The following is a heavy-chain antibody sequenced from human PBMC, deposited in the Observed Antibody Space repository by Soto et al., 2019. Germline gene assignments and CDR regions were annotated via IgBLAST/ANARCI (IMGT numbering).Heavy chain of an antibody. V-gene: IGHV4-30-4*01. D-gene: IGHD3-10*01. Sequence: SETLSLTCTVFGDSISGGNHYWSWIRQPPGKGLEWIGYIFYSGTAYYNPSLKSRLTISVDTSKNQFSLKLSSVTAADTAVYYCARTDYGTAYFDPWGQGSLVTVSS. CDR1: GDSISGGNHY. CDR2: IFYSGTA. J-gene: IGHJ5*02. CDR3: ARTDYGTAYFDP.